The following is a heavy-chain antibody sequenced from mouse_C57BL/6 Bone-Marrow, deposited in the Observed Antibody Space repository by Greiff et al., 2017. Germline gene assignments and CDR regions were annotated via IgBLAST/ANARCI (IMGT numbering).Heavy chain of an antibody. V-gene: IGHV1-69*01. D-gene: IGHD2-1*01. Sequence: QVQLQQPGAELVMPGASVKLSCKASGYTFTSYWMHWVKQRPGQGLEWIGEIDPSDSYTNYNQKFKGKSTLTVDKSSSTAYMQLSSLTSEDSAVYYCAREGNFYFDYWCQGTTLTVSS. CDR1: GYTFTSYW. CDR2: IDPSDSYT. J-gene: IGHJ2*01. CDR3: AREGNFYFDY.